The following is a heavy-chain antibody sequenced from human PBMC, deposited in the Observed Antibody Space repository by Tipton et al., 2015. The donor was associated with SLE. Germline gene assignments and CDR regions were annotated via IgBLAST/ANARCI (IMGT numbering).Heavy chain of an antibody. D-gene: IGHD3-16*01. V-gene: IGHV4-38-2*02. CDR1: GFSISSGYY. CDR3: ARQRLRLLSPLDS. Sequence: LRLSCTVSGFSISSGYYWGWIRQPPGKGLEWIGCVCNSGSANYDPSLKSRGTISVDTSRNHFSLELTSVTAADTAVYYCARQRLRLLSPLDSWGQGTTVTVSS. CDR2: VCNSGSA. J-gene: IGHJ6*02.